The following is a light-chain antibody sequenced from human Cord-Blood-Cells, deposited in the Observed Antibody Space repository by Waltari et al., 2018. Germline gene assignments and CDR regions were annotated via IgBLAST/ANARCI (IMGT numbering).Light chain of an antibody. CDR1: SSDVGGYNY. CDR3: SSYTSSSTVV. J-gene: IGLJ2*01. CDR2: DVS. V-gene: IGLV2-14*01. Sequence: QSALTQPASVSGSPGQSITISCTGTSSDVGGYNYFSWYQQHPVKAPKLMIYDVSNRPSGVSNRFSGSKSGNTASLTISGLQAEDEADYYCSSYTSSSTVVFGGGTKLTVL.